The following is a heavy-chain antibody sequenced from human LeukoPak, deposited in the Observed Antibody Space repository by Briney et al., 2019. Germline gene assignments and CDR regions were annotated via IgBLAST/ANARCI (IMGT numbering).Heavy chain of an antibody. CDR2: ISAYNGNT. CDR1: GYTFTSYG. Sequence: ASVKVSCKASGYTFTSYGIGWVRQAPGQGLEWMGWISAYNGNTNYAQKLQGRVTMTTDTSTSTAYMELRSLRSDDTAVYYCATVVPAAPPGGYYYMDVWGKGTTVTVSS. CDR3: ATVVPAAPPGGYYYMDV. D-gene: IGHD2-2*01. V-gene: IGHV1-18*01. J-gene: IGHJ6*03.